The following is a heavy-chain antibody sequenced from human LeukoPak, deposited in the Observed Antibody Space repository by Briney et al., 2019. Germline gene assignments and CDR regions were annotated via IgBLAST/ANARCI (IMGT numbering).Heavy chain of an antibody. D-gene: IGHD6-13*01. V-gene: IGHV1-69*04. CDR3: ARGPDSSSWYRGGAFDM. CDR2: IIPILGIA. CDR1: GGTFSSYA. J-gene: IGHJ3*02. Sequence: ASVKVSCKASGGTFSSYAINWVRQAPGQGLEWMGRIIPILGIANYAQKFQGRVTITADKSTSTAYMELSRLRSEDTAVYYCARGPDSSSWYRGGAFDMWGQGTMVIVSS.